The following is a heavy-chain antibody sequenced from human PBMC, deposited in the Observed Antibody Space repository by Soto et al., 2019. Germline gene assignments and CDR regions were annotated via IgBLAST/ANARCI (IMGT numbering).Heavy chain of an antibody. Sequence: PSETLSLTCTVSGGSISSYYWSWIRQPPGKGLEWIGDIYYSGSTNYNPSLKSRVTISVDKSKNQFSLKLSSVTAADTAVYYCARGRTGDWFDPWGQGTLVTVSS. J-gene: IGHJ5*02. CDR3: ARGRTGDWFDP. V-gene: IGHV4-59*12. CDR2: IYYSGST. D-gene: IGHD3-10*01. CDR1: GGSISSYY.